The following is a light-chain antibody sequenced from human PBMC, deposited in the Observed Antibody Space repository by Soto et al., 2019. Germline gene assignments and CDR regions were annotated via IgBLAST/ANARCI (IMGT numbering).Light chain of an antibody. CDR2: EVR. CDR1: SSDVGGYNY. CDR3: SSYTSSSTLV. V-gene: IGLV2-14*01. Sequence: QSARTQTASVSGSPGQSITISCTGTSSDVGGYNYVSWYQQHPGKAPKLMIYEVRNRPSGVSNRFSGSKSGNTASLTISGLQAEDEYDYYCSSYTSSSTLVFGGGTKLTVL. J-gene: IGLJ3*02.